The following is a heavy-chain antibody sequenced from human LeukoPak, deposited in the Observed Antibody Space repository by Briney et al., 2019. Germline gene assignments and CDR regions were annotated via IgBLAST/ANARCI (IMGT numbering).Heavy chain of an antibody. V-gene: IGHV3-23*01. J-gene: IGHJ4*02. D-gene: IGHD3-10*01. CDR3: AKGPNFGSWRAVDY. Sequence: HPGGSLTLSCAASDSSFRNHDMSWVRQTSETGLEWVSSIAADGASWYADSVRGRFTISRDESQNILYLQMNSLRADDTAIYYCAKGPNFGSWRAVDYWGQGSLVTVSS. CDR1: DSSFRNHD. CDR2: IAADGAS.